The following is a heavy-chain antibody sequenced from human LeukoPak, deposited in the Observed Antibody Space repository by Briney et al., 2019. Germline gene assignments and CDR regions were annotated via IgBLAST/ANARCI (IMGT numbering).Heavy chain of an antibody. CDR3: AELGITMIGGV. J-gene: IGHJ6*04. V-gene: IGHV3-48*04. CDR1: GFIFSTYS. CDR2: ISSSGSTI. D-gene: IGHD3-10*02. Sequence: TGGSLRLSCTASGFIFSTYSMIWVRQAPGKGLEWVSYISSSGSTIYYADSVKGRFTISRDNAKNSLYLQMNSLRAEDTAVYYCAELGITMIGGVWGKGTTVTISS.